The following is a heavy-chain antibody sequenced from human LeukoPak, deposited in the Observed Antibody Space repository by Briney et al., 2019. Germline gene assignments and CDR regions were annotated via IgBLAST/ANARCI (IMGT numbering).Heavy chain of an antibody. CDR1: GGSISSYY. D-gene: IGHD5-12*01. CDR2: IYYSGST. CDR3: ARDPGGGYDYIRFDY. J-gene: IGHJ4*02. Sequence: SETLSLTCSVSGGSISSYYWSWIRQPPGKGLEWIGSIYYSGSTYYNPSLKSRVTISVDTSKNQFSLKLSSVTAADTAVYYCARDPGGGYDYIRFDYWGQGTLVTVSS. V-gene: IGHV4-59*12.